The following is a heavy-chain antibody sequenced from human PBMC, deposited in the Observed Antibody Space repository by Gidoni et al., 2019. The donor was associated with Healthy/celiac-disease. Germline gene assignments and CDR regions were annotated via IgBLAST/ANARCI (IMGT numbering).Heavy chain of an antibody. Sequence: QVQLVQSGAEVKKPGASVKVSCKASGYTFTGYYMHWVRQAPGQGLEWMGRINPNSGGTNYAQKFQGRVTMTRDTSISTAYMELSRLRSDDTAVYYCARSSGSYLTESTLPYYYYGMDVWGQGTTVTVSS. V-gene: IGHV1-2*06. D-gene: IGHD1-26*01. J-gene: IGHJ6*02. CDR1: GYTFTGYY. CDR3: ARSSGSYLTESTLPYYYYGMDV. CDR2: INPNSGGT.